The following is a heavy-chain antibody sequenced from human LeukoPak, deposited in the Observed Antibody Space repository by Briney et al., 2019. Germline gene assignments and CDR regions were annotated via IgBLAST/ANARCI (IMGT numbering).Heavy chain of an antibody. J-gene: IGHJ4*02. Sequence: ASVTVSCKASGYTFTGYYMHWVGQAPGQGLEGMGCINPNSGGTNYAQKFQGRVTMTRDTSISTAYMELSRLRSDDTAVYYCARPAAAGRGIFDYWGQGTLVTVSS. CDR3: ARPAAAGRGIFDY. D-gene: IGHD6-13*01. CDR2: INPNSGGT. CDR1: GYTFTGYY. V-gene: IGHV1-2*02.